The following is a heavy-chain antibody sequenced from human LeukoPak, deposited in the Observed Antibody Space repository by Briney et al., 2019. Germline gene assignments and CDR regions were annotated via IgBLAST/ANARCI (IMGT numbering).Heavy chain of an antibody. D-gene: IGHD1-14*01. CDR3: ARNPGDWFDP. CDR1: GGSISSYY. V-gene: IGHV4-59*01. Sequence: SETLSLTCTVSGGSISSYYWSWLRQPPGKGLEWVGYIYYSGSTNYNPSLKRRVTISVDTSKNQFSLKLSSVTAADTAVYYCARNPGDWFDPWGQGTLVTVSS. CDR2: IYYSGST. J-gene: IGHJ5*02.